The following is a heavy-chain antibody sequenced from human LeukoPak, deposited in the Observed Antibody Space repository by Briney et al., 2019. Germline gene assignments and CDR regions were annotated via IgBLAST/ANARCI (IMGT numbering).Heavy chain of an antibody. CDR1: GFTFSSYG. J-gene: IGHJ3*02. D-gene: IGHD3-10*01. CDR3: ARESFAFDI. CDR2: ISYDGSNK. Sequence: PGRTQRLSCAASGFTFSSYGMHWVRQAPAKGLEWVVVISYDGSNKYYADSGKGRFTISRDNSKNTLYLQMNSLRAEDTAVYYCARESFAFDIWGQGTMVTVSS. V-gene: IGHV3-30*03.